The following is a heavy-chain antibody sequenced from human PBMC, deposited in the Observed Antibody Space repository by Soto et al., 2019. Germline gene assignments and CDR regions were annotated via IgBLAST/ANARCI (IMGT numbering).Heavy chain of an antibody. V-gene: IGHV3-48*01. CDR3: ARREIQGPIDY. D-gene: IGHD1-26*01. CDR1: GFTFSSYS. J-gene: IGHJ4*02. CDR2: ISSSSSTI. Sequence: EVQLVESGGGLVQPGGSLRLSCAASGFTFSSYSMNWVRQAPGKGLEWVSYISSSSSTIYYADSVKGRFTISRDNAKNSLYLQMNSLRAEDTAVYYCARREIQGPIDYWGQGTLVTVSS.